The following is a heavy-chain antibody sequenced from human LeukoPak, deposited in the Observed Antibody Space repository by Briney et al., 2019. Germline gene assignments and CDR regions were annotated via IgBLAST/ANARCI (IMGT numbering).Heavy chain of an antibody. D-gene: IGHD4-17*01. CDR2: IKQDGSGI. CDR3: ARDLTDYGDFISY. J-gene: IGHJ4*02. CDR1: GFTFSSYW. Sequence: GGSLRLSCAASGFTFSSYWMSWVRQAPGKGLEWVSNIKQDGSGIYYVDSVKGRFTISRDNAKNSLYLQMNSLRAEDTAVYYCARDLTDYGDFISYWGQGTLVAVSS. V-gene: IGHV3-7*01.